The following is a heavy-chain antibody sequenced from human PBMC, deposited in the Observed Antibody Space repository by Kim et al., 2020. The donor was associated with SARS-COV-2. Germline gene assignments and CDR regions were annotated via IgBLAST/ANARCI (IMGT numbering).Heavy chain of an antibody. CDR1: GFTFSSFS. Sequence: GGSLRLSCAASGFTFSSFSMTWVRQAPGRNLEWVSLISGSGYSTYYADSVRGRFTISRDNSKNTLYLQMNSLRAEDTAVYYCAKRGFGVNDAFDIWGQG. V-gene: IGHV3-23*01. CDR2: ISGSGYST. CDR3: AKRGFGVNDAFDI. D-gene: IGHD3-10*01. J-gene: IGHJ3*02.